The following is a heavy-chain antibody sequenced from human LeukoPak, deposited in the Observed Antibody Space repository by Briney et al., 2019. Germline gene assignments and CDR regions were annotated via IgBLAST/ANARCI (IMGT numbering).Heavy chain of an antibody. Sequence: SETLSLTCSVSGSSISSDYYWGWVRQPPGKGLEWIGSIKHRGRSYYNPSLKSRVTISVDTSKNQFSLQLSSVTAADTAVYYCARSLYSYYYFDYWGRGALVTVSS. V-gene: IGHV4-38-2*02. D-gene: IGHD5-18*01. CDR1: GSSISSDYY. CDR3: ARSLYSYYYFDY. CDR2: IKHRGRS. J-gene: IGHJ4*02.